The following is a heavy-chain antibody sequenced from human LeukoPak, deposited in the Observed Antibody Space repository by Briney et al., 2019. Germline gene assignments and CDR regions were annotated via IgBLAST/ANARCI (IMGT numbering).Heavy chain of an antibody. CDR1: GFTFSSYA. CDR3: VKGKFTVTSAFDI. D-gene: IGHD4-17*01. CDR2: ISSNGGST. V-gene: IGHV3-64D*06. Sequence: PGGSLRLSCSASGFTFSSYAMHWVRQAPGKGLEYVSAISSNGGSTYYADSVKGRFTISRDNSKNTLYLQMSSLRAEDTAVYYCVKGKFTVTSAFDIWGQGTMVTVSS. J-gene: IGHJ3*02.